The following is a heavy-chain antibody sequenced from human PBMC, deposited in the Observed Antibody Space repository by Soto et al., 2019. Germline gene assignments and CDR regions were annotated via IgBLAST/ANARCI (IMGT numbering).Heavy chain of an antibody. CDR3: ARRQVGATTSGAFDI. CDR1: GFTFSSYS. Sequence: EVQLVESGGGLVKPGVSLRLSCAASGFTFSSYSMNWVRQAPGKGLEWVSSISSSSSYIYYADSVKGRFTISRDNAKNSLYLQMNSLRAEDTAVYYCARRQVGATTSGAFDIWGQGTMVTVSS. V-gene: IGHV3-21*01. D-gene: IGHD1-26*01. CDR2: ISSSSSYI. J-gene: IGHJ3*02.